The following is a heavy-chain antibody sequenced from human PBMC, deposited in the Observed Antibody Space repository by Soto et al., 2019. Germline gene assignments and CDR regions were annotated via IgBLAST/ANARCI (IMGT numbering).Heavy chain of an antibody. Sequence: QVQLQESGPGLVKPSQTLSLTCTVSGGSISSGDYFWSWIRQSPGKGLEWIGYISSIGSTYYNPSLKSRVSVSRDTYKNQFSLKLSSVTTTDTAVYYCARGLVIRPYYYHGMDVWGQGTTVTGSS. CDR3: ARGLVIRPYYYHGMDV. J-gene: IGHJ6*02. D-gene: IGHD3-9*01. CDR2: ISSIGST. V-gene: IGHV4-30-4*01. CDR1: GGSISSGDYF.